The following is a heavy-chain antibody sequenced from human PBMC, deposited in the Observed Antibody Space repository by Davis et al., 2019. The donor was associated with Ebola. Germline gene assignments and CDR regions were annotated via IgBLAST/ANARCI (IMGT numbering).Heavy chain of an antibody. CDR2: IWYDGSNK. CDR3: AKARSSWSPFDY. CDR1: GFTFSSYG. Sequence: GESLKISCAASGFTFSSYGMHWVRQAPGKGLEWVAVIWYDGSNKYYADSVKGRFTISRDNSKNTLYLQMNSLRAEDTAVYYCAKARSSWSPFDYWGQGTLVTVSS. J-gene: IGHJ4*02. D-gene: IGHD6-13*01. V-gene: IGHV3-33*06.